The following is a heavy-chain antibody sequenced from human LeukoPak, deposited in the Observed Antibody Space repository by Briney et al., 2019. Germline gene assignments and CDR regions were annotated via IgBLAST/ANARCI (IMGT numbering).Heavy chain of an antibody. CDR2: ISSSSSYI. CDR3: ARGWKRGDSFDY. J-gene: IGHJ4*02. CDR1: GFTFSSYS. D-gene: IGHD1-1*01. V-gene: IGHV3-21*01. Sequence: PGGSLRLSCAASGFTFSSYSMNWVRQAPGKGLEWVSSISSSSSYIYYADSVEGRFTISRDNAKNSLYLQMNSLRAEDTAVYYCARGWKRGDSFDYWGQGTLVTVSS.